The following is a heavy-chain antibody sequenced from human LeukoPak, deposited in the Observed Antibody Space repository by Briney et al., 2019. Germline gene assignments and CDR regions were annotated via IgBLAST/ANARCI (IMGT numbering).Heavy chain of an antibody. V-gene: IGHV3-21*04. D-gene: IGHD1-26*01. CDR2: ISSSSSYI. CDR3: ARDVGPIHFDY. J-gene: IGHJ4*02. Sequence: GGSLRLSCAASGFTFSSYSMNWVRQAPGKGLEWVSSISSSSSYIYYADSVKGRFTISRDNAKNTLYLQMNSLRAEDTAVYYCARDVGPIHFDYWGQGTLVTVSS. CDR1: GFTFSSYS.